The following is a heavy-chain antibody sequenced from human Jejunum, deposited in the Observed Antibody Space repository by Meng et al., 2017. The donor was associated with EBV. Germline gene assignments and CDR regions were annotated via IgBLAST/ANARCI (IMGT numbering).Heavy chain of an antibody. CDR3: ARASSERLLDY. V-gene: IGHV4-4*02. J-gene: IGHJ4*02. CDR2: ITLVGTT. Sequence: SGPGLVNPSWTPTHRSAVYTDSVSSYEVWRWVLQPPVTRLEWLGDITLVGTTYSTPSLKSRVTISIDTSKRQFSLRLNSMTAADTAVYYCARASSERLLDYWGQGTLVTVSS. D-gene: IGHD1-14*01. CDR1: TDSVSSYEV.